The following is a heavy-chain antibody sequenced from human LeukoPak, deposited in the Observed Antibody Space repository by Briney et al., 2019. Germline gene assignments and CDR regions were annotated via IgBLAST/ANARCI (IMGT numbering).Heavy chain of an antibody. V-gene: IGHV4-4*07. CDR3: ARDRPPEFSIDFWSGSNWFDP. CDR2: IYTSGST. Sequence: SETLSLTCTVSGGSISSYYWSWIRQPAGKGLEWIGRIYTSGSTNYNPSLKSRVTMSVDTSKNQFSLKLSSVTAADTAVYYCARDRPPEFSIDFWSGSNWFDPWGQGTLVTVSS. J-gene: IGHJ5*02. D-gene: IGHD3-3*01. CDR1: GGSISSYY.